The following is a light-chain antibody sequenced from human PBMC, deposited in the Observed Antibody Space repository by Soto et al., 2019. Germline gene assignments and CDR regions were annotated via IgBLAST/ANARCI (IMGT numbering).Light chain of an antibody. CDR3: QQYNSYPWS. CDR2: KTS. CDR1: QTISTW. J-gene: IGKJ1*01. Sequence: DMQKTQSPSTLSASVGDRVTINCRASQTISTWLAWYQQKPGKAPKLLIYKTSSLETGVPSRSSGGGSGTEFTLTINSLQPDDFATYYCQQYNSYPWSFGQGTKVEIE. V-gene: IGKV1-5*03.